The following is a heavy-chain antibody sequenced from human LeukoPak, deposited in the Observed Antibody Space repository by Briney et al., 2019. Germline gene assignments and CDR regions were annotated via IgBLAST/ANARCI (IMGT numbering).Heavy chain of an antibody. CDR1: GFTFNNYE. V-gene: IGHV3-48*03. CDR3: ARDLYSSNWYAFDY. CDR2: ISRSGATQ. D-gene: IGHD6-13*01. J-gene: IGHJ4*02. Sequence: GGSLRLSCAASGFTFNNYEMNWVRQAPGEGLEWVSYISRSGATQYYADSVKGRFTISRDNAKSSLYLQMNSLRPEDAAIYYCARDLYSSNWYAFDYWGQGTLVTVSS.